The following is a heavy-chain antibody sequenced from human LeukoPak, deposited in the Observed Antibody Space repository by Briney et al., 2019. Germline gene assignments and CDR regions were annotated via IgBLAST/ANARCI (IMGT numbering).Heavy chain of an antibody. CDR1: GFTFSSYW. J-gene: IGHJ3*02. V-gene: IGHV3-7*01. CDR3: RGIQLWARTYAFDI. Sequence: PGGSLRLSCAASGFTFSSYWMNWVRQAPGKGLEWVANIKQDGSEKYYVGSVKGRFTISRDNAKNSLYLQMNSLRAEDTAVYYCRGIQLWARTYAFDIWGQGTMVTVSS. D-gene: IGHD5-18*01. CDR2: IKQDGSEK.